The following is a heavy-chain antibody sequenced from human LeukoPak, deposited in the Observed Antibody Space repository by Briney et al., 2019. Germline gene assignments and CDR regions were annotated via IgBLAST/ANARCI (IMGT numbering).Heavy chain of an antibody. Sequence: GGSLRLSCTASGFIFSNYWMTWVRQAPGKGLEWVAQINQDGGKEYYIDSVKARFSISRDNARNSLSLQMNSLRAEDTAVYYCVRDGGVSGYDLLDYWGQGTLVTVSS. CDR1: GFIFSNYW. CDR3: VRDGGVSGYDLLDY. V-gene: IGHV3-7*01. J-gene: IGHJ4*02. D-gene: IGHD5-12*01. CDR2: INQDGGKE.